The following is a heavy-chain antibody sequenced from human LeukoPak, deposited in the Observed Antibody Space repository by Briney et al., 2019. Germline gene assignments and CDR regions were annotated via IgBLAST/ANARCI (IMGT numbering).Heavy chain of an antibody. CDR1: GFTISSYA. D-gene: IGHD2-15*01. V-gene: IGHV3-23*01. CDR2: ISGSGGST. Sequence: GSLRLSCAASGFTISSYAMSWVRQAPGKGLEWVSAISGSGGSTYYADSVKGRFTISRDNAKNSLYLQMNSLRAEDTAVYYCARDAVATYWYFDLWGRGTLVTVSS. CDR3: ARDAVATYWYFDL. J-gene: IGHJ2*01.